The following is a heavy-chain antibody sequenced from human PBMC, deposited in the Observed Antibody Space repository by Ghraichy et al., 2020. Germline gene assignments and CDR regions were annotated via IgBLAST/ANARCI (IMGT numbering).Heavy chain of an antibody. D-gene: IGHD3-3*01. CDR1: GFTISSSG. V-gene: IGHV3-48*03. CDR3: VRDGVGSTYYLDS. CDR2: ISDSGNSK. Sequence: GESLNISCAASGFTISSSGMSWVRQAPGKGLEWLSYISDSGNSKYYADSVRGRFTISRDNAKNSLHLQMNSLRDDDSGLFYCVRDGVGSTYYLDSWGQGTLVTVSS. J-gene: IGHJ4*02.